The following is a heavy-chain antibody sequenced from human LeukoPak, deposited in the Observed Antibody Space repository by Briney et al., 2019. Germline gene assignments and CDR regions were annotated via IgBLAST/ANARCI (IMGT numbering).Heavy chain of an antibody. CDR3: AGRGHRYSRD. CDR1: GDSVTSGY. D-gene: IGHD2-15*01. CDR2: IYDSGIA. V-gene: IGHV4-4*09. Sequence: SETLSLTCTVSGDSVTSGYWSWIRQPPGKGLEWIGYIYDSGIADYNPSLKSRLTISVDTSNNQFSLNLSSVTAADTAVYYCAGRGHRYSRDWGQGILVTVSS. J-gene: IGHJ1*01.